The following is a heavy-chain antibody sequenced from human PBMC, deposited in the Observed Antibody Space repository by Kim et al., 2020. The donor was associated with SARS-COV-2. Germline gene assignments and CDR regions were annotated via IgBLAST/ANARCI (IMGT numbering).Heavy chain of an antibody. V-gene: IGHV1-69*04. CDR1: GGTFSSYV. J-gene: IGHJ6*02. CDR3: AKHSQTLSKIYYDMDV. Sequence: SVKVSCKAYGGTFSSYVISWVRQAPGQGLEWMGRIIAILGKPNYAQKFQGRVTITADKSTSTAYMEVSNLRSEDTAVYYCAKHSQTLSKIYYDMDVWGQGTTVTVSS. D-gene: IGHD2-15*01. CDR2: IIAILGKP.